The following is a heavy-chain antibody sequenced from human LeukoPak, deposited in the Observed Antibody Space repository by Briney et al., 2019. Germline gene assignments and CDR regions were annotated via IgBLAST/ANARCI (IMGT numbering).Heavy chain of an antibody. CDR1: GYTFTGYY. V-gene: IGHV1-2*02. J-gene: IGHJ4*02. CDR2: INPNSGGT. D-gene: IGHD1-26*01. Sequence: ASVKVSCKASGYTFTGYYMHWVRQALGQGLEWMGWINPNSGGTNYAQKFQGRVNMTRDTSISTAYMELSRLRSDDTAVYYCASAGIVGATTPDYWGQGTLVTVSS. CDR3: ASAGIVGATTPDY.